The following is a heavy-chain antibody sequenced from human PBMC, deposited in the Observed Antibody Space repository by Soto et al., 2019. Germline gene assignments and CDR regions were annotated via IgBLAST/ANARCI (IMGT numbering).Heavy chain of an antibody. CDR1: GFTFSSYS. Sequence: LRLSCAASGFTFSSYSMNWVRQAPGKGLEWVSSISSSSSYIYYADSVKGRFTISRDNAKNSLYLQMNSLRAEDTAVYYCVRGGYSGYDWGDYFDYWGQGTLVTVSS. CDR3: VRGGYSGYDWGDYFDY. J-gene: IGHJ4*02. V-gene: IGHV3-21*01. D-gene: IGHD5-12*01. CDR2: ISSSSSYI.